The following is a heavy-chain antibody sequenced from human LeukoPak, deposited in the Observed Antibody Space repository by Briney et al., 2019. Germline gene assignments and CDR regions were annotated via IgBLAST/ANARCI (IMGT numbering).Heavy chain of an antibody. J-gene: IGHJ6*03. D-gene: IGHD1-14*01. CDR2: IYHSGST. CDR1: GDSITTTNYY. CDR3: ARETELYNHYMDV. Sequence: PSETLSLTCTVSGDSITTTNYYWGWIRQSPGKGLEWIGSIYHSGSTHFNPSLRSRVTISTDTSKNQFSLKLSSVTATDTAVYYCARETELYNHYMDVWGKGTTVTVSS. V-gene: IGHV4-39*07.